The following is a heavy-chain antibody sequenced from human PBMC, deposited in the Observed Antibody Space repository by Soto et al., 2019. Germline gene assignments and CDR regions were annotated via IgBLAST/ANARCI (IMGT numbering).Heavy chain of an antibody. J-gene: IGHJ3*02. CDR2: IYYSGST. V-gene: IGHV4-59*08. Sequence: QVQLQESGPGLVKPSETLSLTCTVSGGSISSYYWSWIRQPPGKGLEWIGYIYYSGSTNYNPSLKSRVTISVDTSKNQFSLKLSSVTAADTAVYSCARLIRPEAQDAFDIWGQGTMVTVSS. CDR3: ARLIRPEAQDAFDI. CDR1: GGSISSYY.